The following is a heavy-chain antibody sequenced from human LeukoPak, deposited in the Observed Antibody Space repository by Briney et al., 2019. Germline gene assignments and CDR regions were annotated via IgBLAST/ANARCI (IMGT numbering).Heavy chain of an antibody. V-gene: IGHV4-39*01. CDR1: GGSISNSYFY. D-gene: IGHD2-2*01. J-gene: IGHJ5*02. Sequence: PSETLSLTCTVSGGSISNSYFYWGWIRQPPGKGLEWIGSIYYSGSTYYTPSLQSRVTISVDTSKNQFSLKLTSVTAADTAVYYCASQLDSCVSKWFDPWGQGTLVTVSS. CDR2: IYYSGST. CDR3: ASQLDSCVSKWFDP.